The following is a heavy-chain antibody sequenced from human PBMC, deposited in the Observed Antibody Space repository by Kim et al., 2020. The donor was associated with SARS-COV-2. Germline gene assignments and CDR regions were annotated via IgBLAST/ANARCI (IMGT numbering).Heavy chain of an antibody. V-gene: IGHV4-4*02. D-gene: IGHD1-26*01. Sequence: SETLSLTCAVSGGSISSSNWWSWVHQPPGKGLEWIGEIYNSGSTNYNPSLKSRCTISVDKSKNQFSLKLSSVTAAATAVYYCARVSLVECGLPRFDYWGQGTLVTVSS. CDR2: IYNSGST. J-gene: IGHJ4*02. CDR1: GGSISSSNW. CDR3: ARVSLVECGLPRFDY.